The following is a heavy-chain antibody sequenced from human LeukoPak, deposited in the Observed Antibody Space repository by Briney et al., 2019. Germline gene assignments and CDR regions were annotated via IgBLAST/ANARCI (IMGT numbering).Heavy chain of an antibody. D-gene: IGHD3-22*01. V-gene: IGHV1-18*01. CDR2: GKT. J-gene: IGHJ5*02. CDR3: AREDTYYYDTGGYSHWFDP. Sequence: GKTNYAQKLQGRVTMTTDTSTSTAYMELRSLRSDDTAVYYCAREDTYYYDTGGYSHWFDPWGQGTLVTVSS.